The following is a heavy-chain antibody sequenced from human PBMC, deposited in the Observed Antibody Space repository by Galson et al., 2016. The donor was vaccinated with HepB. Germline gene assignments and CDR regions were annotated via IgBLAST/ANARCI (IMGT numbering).Heavy chain of an antibody. CDR1: GFTFSSYA. V-gene: IGHV3-7*01. CDR2: IKQDGSVE. J-gene: IGHJ4*02. Sequence: SLRLSCAVSGFTFSSYALSWVCQTPGKGLEWVAGIKQDGSVEHYVEFLRGRFTISRDNARNSLFLQMNSLRAEDTAVYYCTREMNYSFDHWGQGTLVTISS. D-gene: IGHD1-7*01. CDR3: TREMNYSFDH.